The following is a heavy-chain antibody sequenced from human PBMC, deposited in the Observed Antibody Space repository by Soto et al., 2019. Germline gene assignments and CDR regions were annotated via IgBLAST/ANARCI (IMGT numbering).Heavy chain of an antibody. Sequence: QVQLQQWGAGLLKPSETLSLTCAVYGGSFSGYYWSWIRQPPGKGLEWIGEINHSGSTNYNPSLKSRVTISVDTSKNQFSLKLSSVTAADTAVYYCARVITIFRVVILPPNAFDIWGQGTMVTVSS. CDR2: INHSGST. D-gene: IGHD3-3*01. V-gene: IGHV4-34*01. J-gene: IGHJ3*02. CDR3: ARVITIFRVVILPPNAFDI. CDR1: GGSFSGYY.